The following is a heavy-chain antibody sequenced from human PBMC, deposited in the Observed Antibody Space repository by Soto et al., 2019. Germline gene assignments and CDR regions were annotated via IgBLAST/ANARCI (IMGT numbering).Heavy chain of an antibody. CDR3: AKARGTAMVPAFDY. D-gene: IGHD5-18*01. J-gene: IGHJ4*02. CDR2: ISWDGGST. V-gene: IGHV3-43*01. Sequence: GGSLRLSCAASGFTFDDYTMHWVRQAPGNGLEWVSLISWDGGSTYYADSVKGRFTISRDNSKNSLYLQMNSLRTEDTALYYCAKARGTAMVPAFDYWGQGTLVTVSS. CDR1: GFTFDDYT.